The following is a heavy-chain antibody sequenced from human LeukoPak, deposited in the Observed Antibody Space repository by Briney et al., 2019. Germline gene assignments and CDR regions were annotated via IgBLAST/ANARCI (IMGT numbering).Heavy chain of an antibody. CDR2: IYYSGST. J-gene: IGHJ2*01. Sequence: PSETLSLTCTVSGGSISGYYWSWIRQPPGKGLEWIGYIYYSGSTNYDPSLRSRGSISVDTSENQFSLKLTSVTAADTAVYFCARQASWLPYFDLWGRGALVTVSS. D-gene: IGHD6-13*01. V-gene: IGHV4-59*08. CDR3: ARQASWLPYFDL. CDR1: GGSISGYY.